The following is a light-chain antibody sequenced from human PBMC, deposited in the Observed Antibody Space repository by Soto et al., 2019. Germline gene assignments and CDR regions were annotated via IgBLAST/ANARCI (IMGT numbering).Light chain of an antibody. Sequence: EIVLTQSPGTLSLSPGERATLSCRASQSVSSSYLAWYQQKPGQAPRLLIYGASSRATGIPDRFSGSGSGPDFTLTISRREPEDFAVYYCQQYGSSPRYTFGQGTKLEIK. CDR2: GAS. V-gene: IGKV3-20*01. CDR1: QSVSSSY. J-gene: IGKJ2*01. CDR3: QQYGSSPRYT.